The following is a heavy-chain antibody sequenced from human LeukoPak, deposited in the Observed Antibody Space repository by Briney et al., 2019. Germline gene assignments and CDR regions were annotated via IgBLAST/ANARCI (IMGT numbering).Heavy chain of an antibody. J-gene: IGHJ4*02. Sequence: SETLSLTCTVSGGSISSYYWSWIRQPAGKGLEWIGRIYTSGSTNYNPSLKSRVTMPVDTSKNQFSLKLSSVTAADTAVYYCAREEVITFGGVIVTSGRPFDYWGQGTLVTVSS. CDR1: GGSISSYY. CDR2: IYTSGST. V-gene: IGHV4-4*07. D-gene: IGHD3-16*02. CDR3: AREEVITFGGVIVTSGRPFDY.